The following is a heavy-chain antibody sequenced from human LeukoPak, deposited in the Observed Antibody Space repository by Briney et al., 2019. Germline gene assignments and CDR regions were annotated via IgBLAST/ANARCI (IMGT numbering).Heavy chain of an antibody. D-gene: IGHD3-10*01. Sequence: PSETLSLTCTVSGGSISSDYWSWIRRPPGKGLEWIGYISYSGSTNYNPSLRSRVTISVDTSKNQFSLKLSSVTAADTAVYYCITMVRGVIKYWGQGTLVTVSS. CDR2: ISYSGST. J-gene: IGHJ4*02. V-gene: IGHV4-59*08. CDR1: GGSISSDY. CDR3: ITMVRGVIKY.